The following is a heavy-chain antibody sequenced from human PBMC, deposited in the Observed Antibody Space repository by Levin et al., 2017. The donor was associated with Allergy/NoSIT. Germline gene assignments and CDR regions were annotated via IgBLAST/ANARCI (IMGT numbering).Heavy chain of an antibody. V-gene: IGHV4-4*02. D-gene: IGHD6-25*01. CDR1: GDSISGVNW. CDR2: VWHRGST. J-gene: IGHJ6*02. Sequence: SETLSLTCAVSGDSISGVNWWTWVRQPPGKGLEWLGEVWHRGSTNYNPSLQGRVTISVDKSRNQVSLQLTSVTAADTAVYYCTRDRLESPPFYNHYGLDVWGQGTTVTVSS. CDR3: TRDRLESPPFYNHYGLDV.